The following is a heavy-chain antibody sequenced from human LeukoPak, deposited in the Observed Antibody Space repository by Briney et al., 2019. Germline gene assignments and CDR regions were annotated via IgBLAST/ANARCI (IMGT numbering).Heavy chain of an antibody. CDR1: GFTFSDYY. CDR2: ISSSGSTI. J-gene: IGHJ4*02. Sequence: PGGSLRLSCAASGFTFSDYYMSWIRQAPGKGLEWVSYISSSGSTIYYADSVKGRFTISRDNAKNSLYLQMNSLRAEDTAVYYCASQSRRGSYFHYWGQGTLVTVSS. D-gene: IGHD1-26*01. V-gene: IGHV3-11*01. CDR3: ASQSRRGSYFHY.